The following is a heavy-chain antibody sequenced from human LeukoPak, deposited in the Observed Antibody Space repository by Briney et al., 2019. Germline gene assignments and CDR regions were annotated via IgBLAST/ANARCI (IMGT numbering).Heavy chain of an antibody. Sequence: SVEVSCKASGGTFSSYAISWVRQAPGQGLEWMGRIIPILGIANYAQKFQGRVTITADKSTSTAYMELSSLRSEDTAVYYCAREMATIIDYWGQGTLVTVSS. V-gene: IGHV1-69*04. J-gene: IGHJ4*02. CDR3: AREMATIIDY. CDR2: IIPILGIA. CDR1: GGTFSSYA. D-gene: IGHD5-24*01.